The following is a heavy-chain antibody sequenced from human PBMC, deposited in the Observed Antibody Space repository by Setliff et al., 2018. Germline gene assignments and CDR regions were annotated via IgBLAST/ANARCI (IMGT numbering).Heavy chain of an antibody. Sequence: GGSLRLSCAASGFTFSNYWMTWVRQAPGRGLEWVANIKQDGSEISYVDSVKGRFTISRDNAKKSLYLQMNSLRVEETAVYYCARDLRGILSLHDSDYWGQGTVVTVSS. D-gene: IGHD3-16*01. V-gene: IGHV3-7*01. CDR1: GFTFSNYW. CDR3: ARDLRGILSLHDSDY. CDR2: IKQDGSEI. J-gene: IGHJ4*02.